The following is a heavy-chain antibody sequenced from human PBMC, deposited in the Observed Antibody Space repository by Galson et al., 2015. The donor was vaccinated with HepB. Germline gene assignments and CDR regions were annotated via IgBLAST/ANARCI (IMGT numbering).Heavy chain of an antibody. CDR3: ARSPPSPYCGGDCYSAFDY. V-gene: IGHV3-33*01. Sequence: SLRLSCAASGFTFSSYGMHWVRQAPGKGLEWVAVIWYDGSNKYYADSVKGRFTISRDNSKNTLYLQMNSLRAEDTAVYYCARSPPSPYCGGDCYSAFDYWGQGTLVTVSS. CDR1: GFTFSSYG. CDR2: IWYDGSNK. J-gene: IGHJ4*02. D-gene: IGHD2-21*02.